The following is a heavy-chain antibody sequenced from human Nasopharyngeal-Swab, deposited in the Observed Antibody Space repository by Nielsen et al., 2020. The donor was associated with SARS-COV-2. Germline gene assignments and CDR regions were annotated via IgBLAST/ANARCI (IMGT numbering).Heavy chain of an antibody. CDR2: IGHDGRAT. J-gene: IGHJ4*02. CDR1: GFMFGDHG. Sequence: GGSLRLSCSGSGFMFGDHGMTWFRQAPGKGLEWVSLIGHDGRATFYPDSLKGRFTTSRDNAQNLVYLQINSLRAEDTAVYYCARDGSGWSRDYWGQGTLVIVSS. V-gene: IGHV3-21*06. D-gene: IGHD6-13*01. CDR3: ARDGSGWSRDY.